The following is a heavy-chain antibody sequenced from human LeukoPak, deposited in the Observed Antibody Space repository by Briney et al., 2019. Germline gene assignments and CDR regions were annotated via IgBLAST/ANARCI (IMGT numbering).Heavy chain of an antibody. V-gene: IGHV2-5*02. CDR3: AHRRARHLTGWDNSYFDN. CDR2: IYWDDDT. J-gene: IGHJ4*02. Sequence: SGPTLVNPTQTLTLSFTVSGFSLYRSGVGVGWMRQPPGKALEWLAVIYWDDDTRYNPSLRSRLTMPKDASKSQVFLVMTNMDPVDTATYYCAHRRARHLTGWDNSYFDNWGPGTLVTVSS. D-gene: IGHD1/OR15-1a*01. CDR1: GFSLYRSGVG.